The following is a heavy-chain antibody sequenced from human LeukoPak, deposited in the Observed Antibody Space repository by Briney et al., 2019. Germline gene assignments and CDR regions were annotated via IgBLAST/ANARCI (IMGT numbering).Heavy chain of an antibody. Sequence: SETLPLTCAVYGGSFSGYYWSWIRQPPGKGLEWIGEINHSGSTNYNPSLKSRVTISVDTSKNQFSLKLSSVTAADTAVCYCARSHYYDSSGSQNNWFDPWGQGTLVTVSS. J-gene: IGHJ5*02. V-gene: IGHV4-34*01. CDR1: GGSFSGYY. CDR2: INHSGST. CDR3: ARSHYYDSSGSQNNWFDP. D-gene: IGHD3-22*01.